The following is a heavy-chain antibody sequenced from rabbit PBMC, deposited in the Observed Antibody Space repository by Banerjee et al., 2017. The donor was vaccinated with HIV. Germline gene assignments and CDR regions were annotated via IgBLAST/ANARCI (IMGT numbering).Heavy chain of an antibody. CDR2: IYAGNSGST. CDR3: ARGTGYAGYGYATAYFTL. D-gene: IGHD6-1*01. CDR1: GFSLSNNYV. V-gene: IGHV1S40*01. Sequence: QSLEESGGDLVKPGASLTLTCTASGFSLSNNYVMCWVRQAPGKGLEWITCIYAGNSGSTYYASWAKGRFTISKASSTTVTLQITSLTAAATATYFCARGTGYAGYGYATAYFTLWGQGTLVTVS. J-gene: IGHJ4*01.